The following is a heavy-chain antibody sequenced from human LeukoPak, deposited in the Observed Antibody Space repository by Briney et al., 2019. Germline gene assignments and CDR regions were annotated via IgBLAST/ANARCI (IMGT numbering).Heavy chain of an antibody. CDR1: GDSISSYY. Sequence: SDTLSLTCTVSGDSISSYYWSWIRQPPGKGLEWIGYIYYTGSTNYTPSLKSRVTISVDTSKNQFSLKLTSVTAADTAVYYCARDSSGWYRWFDPWGQGTLVTVSS. D-gene: IGHD6-19*01. V-gene: IGHV4-59*01. CDR3: ARDSSGWYRWFDP. J-gene: IGHJ5*02. CDR2: IYYTGST.